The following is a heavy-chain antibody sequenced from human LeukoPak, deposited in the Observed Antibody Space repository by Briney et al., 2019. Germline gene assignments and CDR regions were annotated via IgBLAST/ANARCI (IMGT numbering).Heavy chain of an antibody. CDR1: GFPFSDYD. CDR2: ISSSDSRI. V-gene: IGHV3-11*01. D-gene: IGHD3-10*01. J-gene: IGHJ4*02. Sequence: GGSLRLSCAASGFPFSDYDMSWIRQSPGNGREWVSYISSSDSRIYYADSVKDRFTISRDNTKNSLYLQMHSLRVEDTAVYYCARENYYGSGSSPGEFDYWGQGTLVTVSS. CDR3: ARENYYGSGSSPGEFDY.